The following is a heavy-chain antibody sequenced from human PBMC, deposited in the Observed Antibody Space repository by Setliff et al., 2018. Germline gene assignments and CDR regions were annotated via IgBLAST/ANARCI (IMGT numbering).Heavy chain of an antibody. J-gene: IGHJ6*03. CDR2: IYPGDSDI. CDR1: GYTFANYW. CDR3: ARHIAGYADGHYTATYPYYYMDV. D-gene: IGHD4-17*01. V-gene: IGHV5-51*01. Sequence: GESLKISCKGSGYTFANYWIAWVRQMPGKGLEWMGVIYPGDSDIRYSPAFEGQVTISADKSINTAYLQWSSLKASDSATYYCARHIAGYADGHYTATYPYYYMDVWGKGTTVTVSS.